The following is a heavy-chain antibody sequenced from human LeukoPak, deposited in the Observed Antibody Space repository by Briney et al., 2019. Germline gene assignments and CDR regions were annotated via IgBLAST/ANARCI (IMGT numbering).Heavy chain of an antibody. CDR1: GYTFTSYG. D-gene: IGHD3-9*01. Sequence: ASVKVSCKASGYTFTSYGISWVRQAPGQGLEWMGWISAYNGNTNYAHKLQGRVTMPTDTSTSTAYMELRSLRSDDTAVYYCARVSGEDGYDILAGYYFDYWGQGTLVTVSS. CDR3: ARVSGEDGYDILAGYYFDY. CDR2: ISAYNGNT. V-gene: IGHV1-18*01. J-gene: IGHJ4*02.